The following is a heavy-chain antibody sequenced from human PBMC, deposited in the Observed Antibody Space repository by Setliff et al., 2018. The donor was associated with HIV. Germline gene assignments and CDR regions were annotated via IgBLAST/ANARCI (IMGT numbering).Heavy chain of an antibody. Sequence: SVKVSCKASGGTFSSYALSWVRQAPGQGLEWMGGITPIFGTPNYAQKFQVRVTMTEDESTSTAYMELGSLGSEDTAVYYCVAVRTEQVFDYWGQGTLVTVSS. CDR2: ITPIFGTP. V-gene: IGHV1-69*13. J-gene: IGHJ4*02. CDR1: GGTFSSYA. D-gene: IGHD6-19*01. CDR3: VAVRTEQVFDY.